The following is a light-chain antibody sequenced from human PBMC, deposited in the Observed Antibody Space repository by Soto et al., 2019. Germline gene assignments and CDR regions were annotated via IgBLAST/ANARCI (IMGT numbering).Light chain of an antibody. V-gene: IGKV1-33*01. CDR3: QQYDDLLLI. J-gene: IGKJ4*01. Sequence: DIQMTQSPSSLSASVGDRVTITCQASQDIRNYLNWYQQKPGKAPKLLIYDASNLETGVPSRFSGSGSGTDFTFTISSLQPEDIATYYCQQYDDLLLIFGGGTKVEIK. CDR1: QDIRNY. CDR2: DAS.